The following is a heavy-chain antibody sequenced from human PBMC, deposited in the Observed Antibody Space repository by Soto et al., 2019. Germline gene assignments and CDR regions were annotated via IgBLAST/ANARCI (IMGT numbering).Heavy chain of an antibody. D-gene: IGHD6-6*01. Sequence: QVNLVESGGGVVQPGRSLRLSCAASGFIFRTYGMHWVRQSPGKGLEWVADLSHDGKWKPPADSVNGRFTISRDNFKNTLFLEMNNLRTEDTCIYHCARGSEFGLVPPGQGGQGTPVIVSS. V-gene: IGHV3-30*05. CDR1: GFIFRTYG. CDR2: LSHDGKWK. CDR3: ARGSEFGLVPPGQ. J-gene: IGHJ4*02.